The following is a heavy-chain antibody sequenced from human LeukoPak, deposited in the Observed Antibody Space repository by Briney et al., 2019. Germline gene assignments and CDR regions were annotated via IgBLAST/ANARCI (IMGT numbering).Heavy chain of an antibody. J-gene: IGHJ4*02. D-gene: IGHD1-7*01. CDR3: ARGPGNYAFDY. V-gene: IGHV3-48*03. CDR2: ISSSGSTI. Sequence: PGGSLRLSCAASGFTFSSYEMNWVRQAPGKGLEWVSYISSSGSTIYYADSAKGRFTISRDNAKNSLYLQMNSLRAEDTAVYYCARGPGNYAFDYWGQGTLVTVSS. CDR1: GFTFSSYE.